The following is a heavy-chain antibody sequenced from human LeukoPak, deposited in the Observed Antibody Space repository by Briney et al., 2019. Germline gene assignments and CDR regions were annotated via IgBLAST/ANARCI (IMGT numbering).Heavy chain of an antibody. CDR3: ASSRFAARDFDY. CDR1: GGSVSSGSYY. V-gene: IGHV4-61*01. D-gene: IGHD6-13*01. CDR2: IYYSGST. J-gene: IGHJ4*02. Sequence: SETLSLTCTVSGGSVSSGSYYWSWIRQPPGKGLEWIGYIYYSGSTNYNPSLKSRVTISVDTSKNQFSLKLSSVTAADTAVYYCASSRFAARDFDYWGQGTLVTVSS.